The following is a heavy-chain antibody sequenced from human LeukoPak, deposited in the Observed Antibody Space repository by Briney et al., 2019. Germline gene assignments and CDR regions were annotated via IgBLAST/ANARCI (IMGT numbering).Heavy chain of an antibody. V-gene: IGHV3-66*01. J-gene: IGHJ6*03. D-gene: IGHD6-13*01. CDR1: GFTVSSNC. Sequence: PGGSLRLSCAASGFTVSSNCMSWVRQAPGKGLEWVSVIYSGGSTYYADSVKGRFTISRDNSKNTLYLQMNSLRAEDTAVYYCARGCYQGSSWLGPYYYYMDVWGKGTTVTISS. CDR2: IYSGGST. CDR3: ARGCYQGSSWLGPYYYYMDV.